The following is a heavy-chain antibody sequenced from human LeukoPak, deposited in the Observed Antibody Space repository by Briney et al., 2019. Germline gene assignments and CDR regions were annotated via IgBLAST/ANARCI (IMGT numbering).Heavy chain of an antibody. CDR2: ISYDGSNK. V-gene: IGHV3-30-3*01. D-gene: IGHD3-3*01. CDR3: ARDRNFWSGYHFDY. Sequence: GGSLRLSCAASGFTFSSYAMHWVRQAPGKGLEWVAVISYDGSNKYHADSVKGRFTISRDNSKNTLYLQMNSLRAEDTAVYYCARDRNFWSGYHFDYWGQGTLVTVSS. CDR1: GFTFSSYA. J-gene: IGHJ4*02.